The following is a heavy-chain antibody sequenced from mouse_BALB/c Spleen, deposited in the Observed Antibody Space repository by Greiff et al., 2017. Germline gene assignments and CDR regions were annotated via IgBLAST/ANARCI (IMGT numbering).Heavy chain of an antibody. CDR1: GYSITSDYA. D-gene: IGHD2-1*01. J-gene: IGHJ2*01. CDR3: ARSRHLLWSPFDY. CDR2: ISYSGST. V-gene: IGHV3-2*02. Sequence: EVQGVESGPGLVKPSQSLSLTCTVTGYSITSDYAWTWIRQFPGNQLEWMGYISYSGSTSYNPSLKSRISITRDTSKNQFFLQLNSVTTEDTATYYCARSRHLLWSPFDYWGQGTTLTVSS.